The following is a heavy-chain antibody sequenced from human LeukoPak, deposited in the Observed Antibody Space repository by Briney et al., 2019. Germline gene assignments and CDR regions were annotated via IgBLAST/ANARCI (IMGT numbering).Heavy chain of an antibody. V-gene: IGHV4-59*12. D-gene: IGHD1-20*01. CDR1: GGSISSYY. CDR3: AREREHNYYYYYYMDV. CDR2: IYYSGST. J-gene: IGHJ6*03. Sequence: SETLSLTCTVSGGSISSYYWSWIRQPPGRGLEGMGYIYYSGSTNYNPSLKSRVTMSVDTSKNQFSLKLSSVTAADTAVYYCAREREHNYYYYYYMDVWGKGTTVTVSS.